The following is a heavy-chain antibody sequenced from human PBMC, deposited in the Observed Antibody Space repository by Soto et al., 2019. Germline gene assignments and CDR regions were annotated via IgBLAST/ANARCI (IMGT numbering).Heavy chain of an antibody. CDR3: ASQKSSSWAYYYGMDV. Sequence: PSETLSLTCTVSGGSISSSSYYWGWIRQPPGKGLEWIGSIYYSGSTYYNPSLKSRVTISVDTSKNQFSLKLSSVTAADTAVYYCASQKSSSWAYYYGMDVWGQGTTVTVSS. D-gene: IGHD6-13*01. CDR1: GGSISSSSYY. V-gene: IGHV4-39*07. CDR2: IYYSGST. J-gene: IGHJ6*02.